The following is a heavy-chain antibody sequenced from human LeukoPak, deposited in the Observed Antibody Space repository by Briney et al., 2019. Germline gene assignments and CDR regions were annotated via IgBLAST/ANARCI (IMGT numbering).Heavy chain of an antibody. V-gene: IGHV4-59*01. D-gene: IGHD2-21*02. Sequence: KTSETLSLTCIVSGGSISNFYWNWIRQSPGKGLEWIGHIHYSGTTKYNPSLKNRVTISQDTSKNQFSLKLSSVTAADTAVYYCARGSGWLTAAWGQGTLVTVSS. CDR2: IHYSGTT. J-gene: IGHJ5*02. CDR1: GGSISNFY. CDR3: ARGSGWLTAA.